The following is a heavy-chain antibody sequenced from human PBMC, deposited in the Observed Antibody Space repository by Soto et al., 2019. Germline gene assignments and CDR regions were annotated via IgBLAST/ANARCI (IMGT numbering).Heavy chain of an antibody. CDR1: GDSIRSSGFY. CDR3: ARVRQYGDYVDH. CDR2: IHSNGNT. V-gene: IGHV4-31*03. J-gene: IGHJ4*02. Sequence: QVQLQESGPGLVKPSQTLSLTCTVSGDSIRSSGFYWSWIRQHPAKGLEWIGYIHSNGNTLYDPSLKNRGTISFDTSYNQFSLKLKSVTAADTAVYFCARVRQYGDYVDHWGQGTLVAVSA. D-gene: IGHD4-17*01.